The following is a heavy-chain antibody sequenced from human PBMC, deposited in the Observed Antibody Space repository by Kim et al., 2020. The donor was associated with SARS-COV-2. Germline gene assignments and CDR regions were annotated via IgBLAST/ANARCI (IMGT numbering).Heavy chain of an antibody. J-gene: IGHJ5*02. CDR3: AKDLYYDFWSGKGGSWFDP. Sequence: GGSLRLSCAASGFTFSSYAMSWVRQAPGKGLEWVSAISGSGGSTYYADSVKGRFTISRDNSKNTLYLQMNSLRAEDTAVYYCAKDLYYDFWSGKGGSWFDPWGQGTLATVSS. CDR1: GFTFSSYA. CDR2: ISGSGGST. D-gene: IGHD3-3*01. V-gene: IGHV3-23*01.